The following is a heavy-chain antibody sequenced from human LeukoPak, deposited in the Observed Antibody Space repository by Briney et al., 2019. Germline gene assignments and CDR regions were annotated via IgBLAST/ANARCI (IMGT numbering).Heavy chain of an antibody. Sequence: SGTLSLTCAVSGGSISSSNRWSWVRQPPGKGLEWIGEIYHSGSTNYNPSLKSRVTISVDKSKNQFSLKLSSVTAADTAVYYCARVGAAAGSMMAYYFDYWGQGTLVTVSS. CDR2: IYHSGST. CDR1: GGSISSSNR. CDR3: ARVGAAAGSMMAYYFDY. V-gene: IGHV4-4*02. D-gene: IGHD6-13*01. J-gene: IGHJ4*02.